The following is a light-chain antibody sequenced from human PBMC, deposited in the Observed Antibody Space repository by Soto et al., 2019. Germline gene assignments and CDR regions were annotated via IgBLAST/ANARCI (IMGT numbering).Light chain of an antibody. Sequence: DIQMTQSPSSLSASLVDRFTITCRASQGIASYLAWYQQKPGRAPKLLIYAASTLQSGVPSRFSGSGSGTEFSLTISSLQPEDFATYYCQQLDSYPITFGQGTRLEIK. CDR3: QQLDSYPIT. CDR2: AAS. V-gene: IGKV1-9*01. J-gene: IGKJ5*01. CDR1: QGIASY.